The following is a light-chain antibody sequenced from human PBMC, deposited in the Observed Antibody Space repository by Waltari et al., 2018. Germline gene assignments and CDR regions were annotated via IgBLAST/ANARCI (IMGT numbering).Light chain of an antibody. V-gene: IGKV4-1*01. CDR3: QQYYNNPLT. Sequence: DIVMTQSPDSLAVSLGERATINCKSSQRVFYNSNNKDYLAWYQQRPGQPPKLLISWASTREAVVPDQFSGSGSGTDFTLTISSLQAEDVAVYYCQQYYNNPLTFGGGTKVEI. CDR1: QRVFYNSNNKDY. CDR2: WAS. J-gene: IGKJ4*01.